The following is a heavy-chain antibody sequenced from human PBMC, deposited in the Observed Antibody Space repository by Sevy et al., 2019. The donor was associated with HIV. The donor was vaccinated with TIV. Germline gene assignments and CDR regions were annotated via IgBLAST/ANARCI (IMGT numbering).Heavy chain of an antibody. Sequence: GGSLRLSCAASGFTFNFFSMHWVRQAPGKGLEWVATISFDGSNEHYADSVKGRFTISRDNSKNSLFLQMNSLRADYSAVYYCALERLSSAVAEYFHNWGQGTLVTVSS. CDR2: ISFDGSNE. D-gene: IGHD1-1*01. V-gene: IGHV3-30-3*01. J-gene: IGHJ1*01. CDR1: GFTFNFFS. CDR3: ALERLSSAVAEYFHN.